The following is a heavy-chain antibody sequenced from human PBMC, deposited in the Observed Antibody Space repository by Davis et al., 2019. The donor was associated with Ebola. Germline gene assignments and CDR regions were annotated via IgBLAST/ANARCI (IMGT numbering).Heavy chain of an antibody. CDR1: GGSISSYY. CDR3: ARQDCSSTSCYRGGLQADAFDI. CDR2: IYYSGST. D-gene: IGHD2-2*01. V-gene: IGHV4-59*08. Sequence: MPSETLSLTCTVSGGSISSYYWSWIRQPPGKGLEWIGYIYYSGSTNYNPSLKSRVTISVDTSKNQFSLKLSSVTAADTAVYYCARQDCSSTSCYRGGLQADAFDIWGQGTMVTVSS. J-gene: IGHJ3*02.